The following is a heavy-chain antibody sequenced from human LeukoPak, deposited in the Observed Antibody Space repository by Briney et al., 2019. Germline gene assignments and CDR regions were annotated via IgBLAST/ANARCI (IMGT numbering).Heavy chain of an antibody. CDR2: ISPDGSTT. CDR3: ARTRRYYDSSGYYLDY. CDR1: GFTFSRYW. V-gene: IGHV3-74*03. J-gene: IGHJ4*02. D-gene: IGHD3-22*01. Sequence: GGSLRLSCAASGFTFSRYWMHWVRQAPGKGLMWVSRISPDGSTTLYADSVKGRFTISRDNAKNTLYLQMNSLRAEDTAVYYCARTRRYYDSSGYYLDYWGQGTLVTVSS.